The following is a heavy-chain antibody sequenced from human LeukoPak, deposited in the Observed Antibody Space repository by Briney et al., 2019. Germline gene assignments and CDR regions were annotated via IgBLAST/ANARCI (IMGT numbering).Heavy chain of an antibody. Sequence: GGSLRLSCTASGLTVSSNYVTWVRQVSGKGLAFVSVIYSDGSTYYADSVKGRFTISRDNSKNTLYLQMNSLRAEDMAVYYCARGGGYSSPSYDYWGQGTLVTVSS. D-gene: IGHD6-13*01. CDR2: IYSDGST. CDR1: GLTVSSNY. J-gene: IGHJ4*02. CDR3: ARGGGYSSPSYDY. V-gene: IGHV3-53*01.